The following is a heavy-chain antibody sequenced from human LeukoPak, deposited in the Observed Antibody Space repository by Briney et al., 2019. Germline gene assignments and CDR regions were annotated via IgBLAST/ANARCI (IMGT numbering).Heavy chain of an antibody. CDR3: TKDMDPGGINV. D-gene: IGHD2-2*03. CDR1: GFTFHEKYA. CDR2: FSLDSDNV. V-gene: IGHV3-9*01. J-gene: IGHJ6*02. Sequence: GGSLRLSCGASGFTFHEKYAMHWARQAPGKGLEWVSGFSLDSDNVGYADSVRGRFTVSRDRAKNSLYLQMNYLRPEDTALYFCTKDMDPGGINVWGQGTTVIVSS.